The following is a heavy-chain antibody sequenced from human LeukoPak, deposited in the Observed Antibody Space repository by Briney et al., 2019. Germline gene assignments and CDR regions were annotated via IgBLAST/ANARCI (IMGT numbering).Heavy chain of an antibody. J-gene: IGHJ4*02. V-gene: IGHV3-23*01. D-gene: IGHD2-8*01. CDR3: AKIPIVLMVYAIGYFDY. CDR2: ISGSGGST. CDR1: GFTFSSYA. Sequence: GGSLRLSCAASGFTFSSYAMSWVRQAPGKGLEWVSAISGSGGSTYYADSVKGRFTISRDNSKNTLYLQMNSLSAEDTAVYYCAKIPIVLMVYAIGYFDYWGQGTLVTVSS.